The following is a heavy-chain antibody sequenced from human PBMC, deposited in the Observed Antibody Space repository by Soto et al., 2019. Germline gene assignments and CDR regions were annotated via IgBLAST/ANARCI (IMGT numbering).Heavy chain of an antibody. V-gene: IGHV3-23*01. CDR3: VGWLAGAFDT. D-gene: IGHD3-10*01. CDR2: IRNSGGTI. CDR1: GFTFYNFD. Sequence: GGSLRLSCAASGFTFYNFDMRWVRPAPGKGLEWVSAIRNSGGTIYYADSVQGRFTISRDNSKNTLYLQMNSLRAEDTAVYHCVGWLAGAFDTWGQGTMVTVSS. J-gene: IGHJ3*02.